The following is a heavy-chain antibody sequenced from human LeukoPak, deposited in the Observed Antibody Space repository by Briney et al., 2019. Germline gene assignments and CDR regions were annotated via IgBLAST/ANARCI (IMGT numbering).Heavy chain of an antibody. D-gene: IGHD5-12*01. V-gene: IGHV1-46*01. J-gene: IGHJ6*02. CDR1: GYTFTSYY. Sequence: ASVKVSCKASGYTFTSYYMHWVRQAPGQGLEWVGIINPSGGSTSYAQKFQGRVTMTRDTSTSTVYMELSSLRSEDTAVYYCARDFIVATIPLYYGMDVWGQGTTVTVSS. CDR2: INPSGGST. CDR3: ARDFIVATIPLYYGMDV.